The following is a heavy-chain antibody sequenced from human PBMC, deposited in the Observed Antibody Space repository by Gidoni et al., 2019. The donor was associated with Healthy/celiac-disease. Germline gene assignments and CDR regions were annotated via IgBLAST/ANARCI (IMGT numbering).Heavy chain of an antibody. CDR2: ISSISSTI. CDR3: SRFQYQLLLGVNWYFDL. V-gene: IGHV3-48*02. J-gene: IGHJ2*01. Sequence: CAASGFTFSTYSMNWVRQAPGKGLEWVSYISSISSTIYYADSVKGRFTIASDNAKNSLYLQMNSLRDEDTAVYYCSRFQYQLLLGVNWYFDLWGRGTLVTVSS. D-gene: IGHD2-2*01. CDR1: GFTFSTYS.